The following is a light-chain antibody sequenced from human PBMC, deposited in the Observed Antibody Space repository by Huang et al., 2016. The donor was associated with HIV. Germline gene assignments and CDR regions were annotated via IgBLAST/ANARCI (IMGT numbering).Light chain of an antibody. Sequence: EIIMTQSPATLSLSPGEGASLSCRANQSVATNLAWYLHRPGQGPRILIFGASTRASGLPGRFSGGGSGTQFTLTVSGLQSEDFAVYYCQQYHNWPYTFGQGTKLEI. CDR3: QQYHNWPYT. J-gene: IGKJ2*01. CDR2: GAS. V-gene: IGKV3-15*01. CDR1: QSVATN.